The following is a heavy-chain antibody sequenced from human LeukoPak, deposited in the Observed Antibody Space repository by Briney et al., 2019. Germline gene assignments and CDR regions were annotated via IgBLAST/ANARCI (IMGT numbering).Heavy chain of an antibody. CDR3: ARAVGYCSSTSCYFGYYYYYGMDV. CDR2: MNPNSGNT. J-gene: IGHJ6*02. D-gene: IGHD2-2*01. V-gene: IGHV1-8*01. Sequence: ASVKVSCKASGYTFTSYDINWVRQATGQGLEWMGWMNPNSGNTGYAQKFQGRVTMTRNTSTSTAYMELSSLRSEDTAVYYCARAVGYCSSTSCYFGYYYYYGMDVWGQGTTVTVSS. CDR1: GYTFTSYD.